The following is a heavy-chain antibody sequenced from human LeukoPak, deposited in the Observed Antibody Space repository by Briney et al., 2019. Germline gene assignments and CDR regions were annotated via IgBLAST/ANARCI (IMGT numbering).Heavy chain of an antibody. J-gene: IGHJ6*03. V-gene: IGHV1-69*05. CDR1: GGTFSSYA. Sequence: ASVKVSCKASGGTFSSYALSWVRQAPGQGLEWMERIIPIFGTANYAQKFQGRVTITTDESTSTAYMELSSLRSEDTAVYYCARDCSGGSCYSLFGFYYYMDVWGKGTTVTVSS. CDR2: IIPIFGTA. CDR3: ARDCSGGSCYSLFGFYYYMDV. D-gene: IGHD2-15*01.